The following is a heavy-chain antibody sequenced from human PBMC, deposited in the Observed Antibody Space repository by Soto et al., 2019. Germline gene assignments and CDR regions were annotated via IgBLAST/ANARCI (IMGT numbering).Heavy chain of an antibody. D-gene: IGHD3-16*01. CDR1: GYTFTNFG. V-gene: IGHV1-18*01. CDR3: ARGGPPIDY. Sequence: QVHLVQSGAEVKKPGASVKVSCTASGYTFTNFGISWVRQAPGQGLEWMGWISAYNGNTNYAQKFQGRVTMTTDTSTRPAYRELRSLGSDATAVYYCARGGPPIDYWGQEPWSPSPQ. CDR2: ISAYNGNT. J-gene: IGHJ4*01.